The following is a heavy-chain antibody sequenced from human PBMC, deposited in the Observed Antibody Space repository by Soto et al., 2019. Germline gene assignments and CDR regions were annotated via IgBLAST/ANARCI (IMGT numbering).Heavy chain of an antibody. V-gene: IGHV4-59*08. CDR1: GGSINNYY. CDR2: IYHSGYT. Sequence: SETLSLTCTVSGGSINNYYWTWIRQSPGRGLEWIGYIYHSGYTIYNPSLKSRVTISADTSKNQVSLNLSSVTAADTAVYYCARLLGCSTTSCYSIWFDPWGQGTLVTVSS. CDR3: ARLLGCSTTSCYSIWFDP. D-gene: IGHD2-2*01. J-gene: IGHJ5*02.